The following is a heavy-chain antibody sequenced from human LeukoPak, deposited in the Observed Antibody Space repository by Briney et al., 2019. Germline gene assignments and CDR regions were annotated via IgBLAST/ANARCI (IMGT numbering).Heavy chain of an antibody. V-gene: IGHV1-2*02. CDR3: ARYRCKTTSGCEDTDAFDT. CDR2: INPNSGGT. Sequence: ASVKVSCKASGYTFTGYYMHWVRQAPGQGLEWMGWINPNSGGTNYAQKFQGRVTMTRDTSINTAYMELSRLTSDDTAVYYCARYRCKTTSGCEDTDAFDTWGQGTMVTVSS. J-gene: IGHJ3*02. D-gene: IGHD2/OR15-2a*01. CDR1: GYTFTGYY.